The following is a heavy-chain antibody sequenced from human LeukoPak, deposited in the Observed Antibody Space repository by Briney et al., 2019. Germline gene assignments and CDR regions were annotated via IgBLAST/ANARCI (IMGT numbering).Heavy chain of an antibody. CDR3: ARGDYYYDSSGYYSN. D-gene: IGHD3-22*01. J-gene: IGHJ4*02. Sequence: PSETLSLTCTVSGGSISSYYWSWIRQPAGKGLEWIGRIYTSGSTNYNPSLKSRVTMSVDTSKNQFSLKLSSVTAADTAVYYCARGDYYYDSSGYYSNWGQGTLVTVSS. V-gene: IGHV4-4*07. CDR1: GGSISSYY. CDR2: IYTSGST.